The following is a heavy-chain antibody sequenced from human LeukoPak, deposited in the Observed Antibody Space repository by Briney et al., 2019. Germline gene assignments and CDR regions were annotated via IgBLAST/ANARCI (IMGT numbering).Heavy chain of an antibody. J-gene: IGHJ6*03. CDR2: IWYDGSNK. V-gene: IGHV3-33*06. Sequence: GGSLRLSCAASGFTFSSYGMHWVRQAPGKGPEWVAAIWYDGSNKYYADSVKGRFTISRDNSKNTLYLQMNSPRAEDTAVYYCAKDLNYYYMDVWGKGTTVTVSS. CDR1: GFTFSSYG. CDR3: AKDLNYYYMDV.